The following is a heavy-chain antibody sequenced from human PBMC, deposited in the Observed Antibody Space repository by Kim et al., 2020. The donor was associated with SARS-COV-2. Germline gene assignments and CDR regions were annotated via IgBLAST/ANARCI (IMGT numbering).Heavy chain of an antibody. V-gene: IGHV1-69*13. CDR2: IIPIFGTA. CDR3: AREGEDIVVVPAAPYYYYGMDV. D-gene: IGHD2-2*01. CDR1: GGTFSSYA. J-gene: IGHJ6*02. Sequence: SVKVSCKASGGTFSSYAISWVRQAPGQGLEWMGGIIPIFGTANYAQKFQGRVTITADESTSTAYMELSSLRSEDTAVYYCAREGEDIVVVPAAPYYYYGMDVWGQGTTVTVSS.